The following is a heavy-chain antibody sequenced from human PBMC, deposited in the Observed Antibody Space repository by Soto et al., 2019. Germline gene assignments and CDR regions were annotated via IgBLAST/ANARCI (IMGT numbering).Heavy chain of an antibody. D-gene: IGHD4-17*01. CDR3: ARDRTVTTFSDYGMDV. CDR2: IYYSGST. CDR1: GGSISSYY. Sequence: SETLSLTCTVSGGSISSYYWSWILQPPWKGLEWIGYIYYSGSTNYNPSLKSRVTISVDTSKNQFSLKLSSVTAADTAVYYCARDRTVTTFSDYGMDVWGQGTTVTVSS. J-gene: IGHJ6*02. V-gene: IGHV4-59*01.